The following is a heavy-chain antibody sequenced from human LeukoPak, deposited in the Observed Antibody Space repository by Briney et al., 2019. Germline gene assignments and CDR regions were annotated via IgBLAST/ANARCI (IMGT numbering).Heavy chain of an antibody. J-gene: IGHJ5*02. V-gene: IGHV4-61*02. D-gene: IGHD6-6*01. CDR1: GGSIISGSYY. CDR3: ARDLGYSSSSGDWFDP. Sequence: SETLSLTCTVSGGSIISGSYYWSWIRQPAGKGLEWIGRIYTSGSTNYNPSLKSRVTISVDTSKNQFSLKLSSVTAADTAVYYYARDLGYSSSSGDWFDPWGQGTLVTVSS. CDR2: IYTSGST.